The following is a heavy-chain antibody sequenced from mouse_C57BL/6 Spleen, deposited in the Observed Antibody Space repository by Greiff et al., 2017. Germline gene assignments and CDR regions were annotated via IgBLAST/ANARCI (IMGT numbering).Heavy chain of an antibody. D-gene: IGHD1-1*01. CDR2: IDPANGNT. V-gene: IGHV14-3*01. CDR1: GFNIKNTY. Sequence: EVQLQQSVAELVRPGASVKLSCTASGFNIKNTYMHWVKQRPEQGLEWIGRIDPANGNTKYAPKFQGKATITADTSSNTAYLQLSSLTSEDTAIYYGARDDYYGSSFYAMDYWGQGTSVTVSS. J-gene: IGHJ4*01. CDR3: ARDDYYGSSFYAMDY.